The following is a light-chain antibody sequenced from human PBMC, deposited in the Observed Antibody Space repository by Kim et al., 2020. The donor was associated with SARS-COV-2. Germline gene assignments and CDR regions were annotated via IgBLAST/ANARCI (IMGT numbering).Light chain of an antibody. Sequence: GHRVTISFSGSRSNIGITIVSWYKQLPGTAPNLHIYSNNQRPSGVPDRFSGSKSGTSASLATSGLQSEDEADYYCAAWDNSLNVWVFGGGTQLTVL. J-gene: IGLJ3*02. V-gene: IGLV1-44*01. CDR3: AAWDNSLNVWV. CDR2: SNN. CDR1: RSNIGITI.